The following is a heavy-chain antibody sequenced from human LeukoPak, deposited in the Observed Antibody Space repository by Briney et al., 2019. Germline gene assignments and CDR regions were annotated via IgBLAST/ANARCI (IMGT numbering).Heavy chain of an antibody. J-gene: IGHJ3*02. Sequence: GGSLRLSCAASGFTFSSYSMNWVRQTPRKGLAWDSSISSSNNYIYYADSVKGRFTISRDNAKNSLYLQMNSLRAEDTAVYYCARETPGYCSSTSCWWGAFDIWGQGTMVTVSS. CDR1: GFTFSSYS. CDR2: ISSSNNYI. CDR3: ARETPGYCSSTSCWWGAFDI. D-gene: IGHD2-2*01. V-gene: IGHV3-21*01.